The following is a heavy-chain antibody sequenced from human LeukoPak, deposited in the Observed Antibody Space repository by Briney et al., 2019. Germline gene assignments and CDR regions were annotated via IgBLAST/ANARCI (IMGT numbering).Heavy chain of an antibody. Sequence: PGGSLRLSCAASGFTFSSYAMSWVRQAPGKGLEWVSAISGSGGSTYYADPVKGRFTISRDNSKNTLYLQMNSLRAEDTAVYYCAKASLKQWLPPGPGYWGQGTLVTVSS. J-gene: IGHJ4*02. CDR3: AKASLKQWLPPGPGY. V-gene: IGHV3-23*01. D-gene: IGHD6-19*01. CDR2: ISGSGGST. CDR1: GFTFSSYA.